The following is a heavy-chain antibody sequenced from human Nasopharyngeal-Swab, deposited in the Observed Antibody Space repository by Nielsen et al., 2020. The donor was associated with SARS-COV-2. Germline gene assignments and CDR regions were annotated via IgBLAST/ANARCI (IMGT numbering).Heavy chain of an antibody. V-gene: IGHV6-1*01. D-gene: IGHD2-15*01. Sequence: SETLSLTCAISGDSVSSHTAAWSWIRQSPSRGLEWLGRTWYRSKWHYDYAESVKSRITINPDTTKNQFYLQLNSVTPEDTAVYYCARGSQGTRWSWGQGTLVTVSS. J-gene: IGHJ5*02. CDR2: TWYRSKWHY. CDR1: GDSVSSHTAA. CDR3: ARGSQGTRWS.